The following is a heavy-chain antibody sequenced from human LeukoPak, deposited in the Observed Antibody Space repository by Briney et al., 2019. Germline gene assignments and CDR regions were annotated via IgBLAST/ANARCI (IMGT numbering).Heavy chain of an antibody. J-gene: IGHJ4*02. V-gene: IGHV3-53*01. CDR3: ARERGRGRDSPWFDY. CDR1: GFLVSGDF. Sequence: GGSLRLSCAASGFLVSGDFMSSVRQAPGKGLGWVSVIYSDGSTYYADSGKGRFTISRDNSKNTLDLQMTGLRAEDTAVYYCARERGRGRDSPWFDYWGQGTLVTVSS. D-gene: IGHD1-26*01. CDR2: IYSDGST.